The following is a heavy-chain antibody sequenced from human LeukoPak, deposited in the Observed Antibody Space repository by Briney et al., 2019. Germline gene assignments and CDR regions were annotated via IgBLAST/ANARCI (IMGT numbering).Heavy chain of an antibody. CDR3: ARDPEYYYGSGDYYGMDV. J-gene: IGHJ6*02. D-gene: IGHD3-10*01. Sequence: GGSLRLSCAASGFTFSDYYMSWIRQAPGKGLEWVSYISSSSSYTNYADSVKGRFTISGDNAKNSLYLQMNSLRAEDTAVYYCARDPEYYYGSGDYYGMDVWGQGTTVTVSS. CDR2: ISSSSSYT. V-gene: IGHV3-11*05. CDR1: GFTFSDYY.